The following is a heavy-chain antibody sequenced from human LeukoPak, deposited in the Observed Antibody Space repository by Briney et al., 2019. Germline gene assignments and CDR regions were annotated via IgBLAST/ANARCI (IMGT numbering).Heavy chain of an antibody. CDR1: GYTFTCYY. Sequence: ASVKVSCKASGYTFTCYYMHWVRQAPGQGLEWMGIINPSGGSTSYAQKFQGRVTMTRDTSTSTVYMELSSLRSEDTAVYYCARASRRLRTFDYWGQGTLVTVSS. CDR2: INPSGGST. CDR3: ARASRRLRTFDY. D-gene: IGHD4-17*01. V-gene: IGHV1-46*01. J-gene: IGHJ4*02.